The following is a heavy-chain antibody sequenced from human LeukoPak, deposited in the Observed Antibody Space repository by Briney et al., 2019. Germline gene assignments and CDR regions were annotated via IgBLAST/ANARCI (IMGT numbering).Heavy chain of an antibody. V-gene: IGHV3-23*01. CDR1: GFTFSSYA. J-gene: IGHJ4*02. D-gene: IGHD3-22*01. CDR2: ISGSGGST. CDR3: AKPYDSSGYYLIDY. Sequence: HPGGSLRLSCAASGFTFSSYAMSWVRQAPGKGLEWVSAISGSGGSTYYADSVKGRFTISRDNSKNTLYLQMNSLRAEDTAVYYCAKPYDSSGYYLIDYWGQGTLVTVSS.